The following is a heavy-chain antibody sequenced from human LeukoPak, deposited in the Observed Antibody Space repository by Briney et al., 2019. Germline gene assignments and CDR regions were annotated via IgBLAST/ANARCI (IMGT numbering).Heavy chain of an antibody. D-gene: IGHD6-13*01. CDR1: GYTFTSYY. Sequence: GASEKVSCKATGYTFTSYYMHWVRQAPGQGLEWMGIINPSGGSTSYAQKFQGRVTMTRDMSTSTVYMELSSLRSEDTAVYYCARNLAAAGYYYYYYYMDVWGKGTTVTVSS. CDR3: ARNLAAAGYYYYYYYMDV. CDR2: INPSGGST. J-gene: IGHJ6*03. V-gene: IGHV1-46*01.